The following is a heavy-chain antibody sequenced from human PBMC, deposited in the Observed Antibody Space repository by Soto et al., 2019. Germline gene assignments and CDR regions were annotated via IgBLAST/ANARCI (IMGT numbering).Heavy chain of an antibody. Sequence: GGSLRLSCAASGFTFSSYSMNWVRQAPGKGLEWVSYISSSSSTIYYADSVKGRFTISRDNAKNSLYLQMNSLRDEDTAVYYCARASLSEDIVVVVAYGMDVWGQGTTVTVSS. CDR1: GFTFSSYS. V-gene: IGHV3-48*02. J-gene: IGHJ6*02. CDR3: ARASLSEDIVVVVAYGMDV. CDR2: ISSSSSTI. D-gene: IGHD2-15*01.